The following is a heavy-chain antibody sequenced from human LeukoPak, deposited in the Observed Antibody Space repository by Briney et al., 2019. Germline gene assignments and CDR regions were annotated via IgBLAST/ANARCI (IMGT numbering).Heavy chain of an antibody. D-gene: IGHD2-2*01. CDR1: GITFSRTW. CDR2: INQDGREK. J-gene: IGHJ4*02. V-gene: IGHV3-7*01. CDR3: ARGPDCGSMSCYYSY. Sequence: GGSLRLSCVASGITFSRTWVSWVRQAPGKGLEWVANINQDGREKYYVDSVRGRFTISRDNAKNSLYLQMNSLRAEDTAVYYCARGPDCGSMSCYYSYWGRGTLVTVSS.